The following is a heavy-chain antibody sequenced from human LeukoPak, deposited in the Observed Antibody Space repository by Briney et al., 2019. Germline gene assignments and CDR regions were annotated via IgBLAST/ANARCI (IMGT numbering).Heavy chain of an antibody. D-gene: IGHD6-19*01. J-gene: IGHJ5*02. CDR3: AKDRFGYSVGWFFDP. CDR2: ITGSSGGT. V-gene: IGHV3-23*01. Sequence: HPGGSLRLSCAASGFTFSNYAMNWVRQAPGKGLEWVSGITGSSGGTYYADSVKGRFTISRDSSKNTVYLQMKSLRVEDTAVYYCAKDRFGYSVGWFFDPWGQGSLVTVSS. CDR1: GFTFSNYA.